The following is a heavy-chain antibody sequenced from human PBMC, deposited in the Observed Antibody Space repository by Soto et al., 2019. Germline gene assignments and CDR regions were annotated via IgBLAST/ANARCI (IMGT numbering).Heavy chain of an antibody. J-gene: IGHJ4*02. Sequence: QLQLQESGPGLVKPSETLSLTCTVSGGSISSSSYYWGWIRQPPGKGLEWIGSIYYSGSTYYNPSLKSRVTISVDTSKNQFSLKLSSVTAADTAVYYCARHGSGSLKKYYFDYWGQGTLVTVSS. D-gene: IGHD3-10*01. CDR3: ARHGSGSLKKYYFDY. CDR2: IYYSGST. V-gene: IGHV4-39*01. CDR1: GGSISSSSYY.